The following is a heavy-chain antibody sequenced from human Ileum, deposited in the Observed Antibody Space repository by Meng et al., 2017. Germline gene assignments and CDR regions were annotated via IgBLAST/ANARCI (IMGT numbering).Heavy chain of an antibody. CDR2: ISGSGDST. CDR1: GFTFGKAA. V-gene: IGHV3-23*01. J-gene: IGHJ4*02. CDR3: AKGSWYTSSAYDS. D-gene: IGHD6-13*01. Sequence: GESLKISCAASGFTFGKAAMSWVRQAPGKGLEWVAVISGSGDSTHYADSVKGRFTISRDNSKTTVYLQMNSLRVEDTAVYYCAKGSWYTSSAYDSWGQGTQVTVS.